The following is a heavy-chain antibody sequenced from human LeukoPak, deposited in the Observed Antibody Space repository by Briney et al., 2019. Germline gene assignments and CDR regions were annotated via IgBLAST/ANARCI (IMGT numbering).Heavy chain of an antibody. Sequence: ASVKVSCKASGYTFTGYYIHWVRQAPGQGLEWMGRINPNSGGTNYAQNFQGRVTMTRDTSISTAYMELSRLRSDDTAVYYCAREGRGILTGYYYWGQGTLVTVSS. D-gene: IGHD3-9*01. CDR3: AREGRGILTGYYY. J-gene: IGHJ4*02. CDR2: INPNSGGT. V-gene: IGHV1-2*06. CDR1: GYTFTGYY.